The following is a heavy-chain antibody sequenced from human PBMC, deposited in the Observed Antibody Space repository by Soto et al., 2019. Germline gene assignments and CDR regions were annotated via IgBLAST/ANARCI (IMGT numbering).Heavy chain of an antibody. CDR3: GKDVMYSNSWYYFGY. CDR1: GFTFNNYA. J-gene: IGHJ4*02. Sequence: GGSLRLSCAASGFTFNNYAMSWVRQAPGKGLEWVSGISASGTTTFYADSVKGRFTVSRDFYKNTLSLQMDSLRAEDAAVYFCGKDVMYSNSWYYFGYWGQGTLVTVSS. V-gene: IGHV3-23*01. CDR2: ISASGTTT. D-gene: IGHD6-13*01.